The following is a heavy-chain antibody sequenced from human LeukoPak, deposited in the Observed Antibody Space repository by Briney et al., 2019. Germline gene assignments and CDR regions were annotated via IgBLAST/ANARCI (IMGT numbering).Heavy chain of an antibody. CDR2: IKTITVGGKT. J-gene: IGHJ4*02. CDR3: TTDFMLGYLVD. Sequence: SGGSLRLSCAASGFIFNNVGMHCARQAPGKGLEWIGRIKTITVGGKTDYAAPVKGRFNIARDDSENTLSLEMNSLKTEDTAVYYCTTDFMLGYLVDWGRGAAVRVSS. D-gene: IGHD1-26*01. V-gene: IGHV3-15*01. CDR1: GFIFNNVG.